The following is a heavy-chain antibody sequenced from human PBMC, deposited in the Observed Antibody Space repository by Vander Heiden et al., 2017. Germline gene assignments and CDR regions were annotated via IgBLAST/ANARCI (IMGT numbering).Heavy chain of an antibody. J-gene: IGHJ4*02. CDR3: AKGRMSSGYYNFDY. CDR1: GFTFNDYA. Sequence: EVQLVESGGGLVQPGRPLRLSCAASGFTFNDYALHWVRQGPEKALEWVSGIGWNSAIVGYADSVKGRFTISRDNAKNSLYLQMDTLRPEDTALYYCAKGRMSSGYYNFDYWGQGTLVTVSP. D-gene: IGHD3-22*01. V-gene: IGHV3-9*01. CDR2: IGWNSAIV.